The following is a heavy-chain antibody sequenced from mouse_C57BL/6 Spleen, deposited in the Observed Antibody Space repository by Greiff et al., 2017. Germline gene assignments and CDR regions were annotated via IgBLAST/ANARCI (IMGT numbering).Heavy chain of an antibody. CDR2: IDPSDSYT. J-gene: IGHJ4*01. CDR3: ARYAAMDY. V-gene: IGHV1-59*01. Sequence: VQLQQPGAELVRPGTSVKLSCKASGYTFTSYWMHWVKQRPGQGLEWIGVIDPSDSYTNYNQKFKGKATLTVDTSSSTAYMQLSSLTSEDSAVYYCARYAAMDYWGQGTSVTVSS. CDR1: GYTFTSYW.